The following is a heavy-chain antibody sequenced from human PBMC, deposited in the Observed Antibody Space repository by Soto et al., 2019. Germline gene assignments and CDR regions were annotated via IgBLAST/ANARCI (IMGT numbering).Heavy chain of an antibody. V-gene: IGHV1-2*02. CDR2: IKPNGGAT. CDR1: GYIFAGYY. J-gene: IGHJ4*02. D-gene: IGHD3-16*02. Sequence: QVQLVQSGAEVKMPGASVKVSCKASGYIFAGYYMAWVRQAPGQGLEWMGWIKPNGGATDYPPQFQDRVTMTRDMSITTAYMDLTRLTSDDTAVYYCARVGYYDYVWGIYGLAHWGQGTLITVSS. CDR3: ARVGYYDYVWGIYGLAH.